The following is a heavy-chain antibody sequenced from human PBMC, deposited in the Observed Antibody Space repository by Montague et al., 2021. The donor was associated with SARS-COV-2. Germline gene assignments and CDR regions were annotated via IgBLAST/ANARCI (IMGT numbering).Heavy chain of an antibody. J-gene: IGHJ4*02. CDR2: IYYSGST. D-gene: IGHD3-22*01. CDR3: AREGGWLSRGSYYFDY. Sequence: SETLSLTCTVSGGSISSSSYYWDWIRQPPGKGLEWIGSIYYSGSTYYNPSLKSRVTILVDTSKSQFSLKLSPVTAADTAVYYCAREGGWLSRGSYYFDYWGQGTLVTVSS. V-gene: IGHV4-39*07. CDR1: GGSISSSSYY.